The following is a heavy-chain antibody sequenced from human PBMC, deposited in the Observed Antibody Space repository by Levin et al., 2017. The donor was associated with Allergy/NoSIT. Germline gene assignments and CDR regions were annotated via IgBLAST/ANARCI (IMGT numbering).Heavy chain of an antibody. CDR3: AREAPYSSSSLDY. CDR1: GYSISSGYY. D-gene: IGHD6-6*01. J-gene: IGHJ4*02. V-gene: IGHV4-38-2*02. Sequence: HSQTLSLTCAVSGYSISSGYYWVWIRQPPGKGLEWIASIYRSGTTYYNPSLKSRVTISVDTSKNQFSLRLTSVTAADTAVYYCAREAPYSSSSLDYWGQGTLVTVSS. CDR2: IYRSGTT.